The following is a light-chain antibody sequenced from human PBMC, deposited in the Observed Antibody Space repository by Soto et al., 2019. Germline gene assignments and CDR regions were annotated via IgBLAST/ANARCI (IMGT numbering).Light chain of an antibody. J-gene: IGLJ3*02. CDR3: AAWDDSLNGWV. CDR2: NNN. Sequence: QSVLTQPPSASGTPGQRVTISCSGSSSNIGGNTVNWYQQLPGTAPKLLIYNNNQRPSGVPDRFSGSKSGTSASLAISGLQSEDEADYYCAAWDDSLNGWVFGGGTKVTVL. V-gene: IGLV1-44*01. CDR1: SSNIGGNT.